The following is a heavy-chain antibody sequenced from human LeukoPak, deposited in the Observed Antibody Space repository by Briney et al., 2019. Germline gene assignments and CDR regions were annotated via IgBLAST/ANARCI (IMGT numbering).Heavy chain of an antibody. CDR3: ARVKQQLYYYYYMDV. J-gene: IGHJ6*03. CDR2: IYYSGST. CDR1: GGSFSNYY. D-gene: IGHD6-13*01. Sequence: PSETLSLTCAVYGGSFSNYYWNWIRQPPGKGLEWIGYIYYSGSTNYNPSLKSRVTISVDTSKNQFSLKLSSVTAADTAVYYCARVKQQLYYYYYMDVWGKGTTVTVSS. V-gene: IGHV4-59*01.